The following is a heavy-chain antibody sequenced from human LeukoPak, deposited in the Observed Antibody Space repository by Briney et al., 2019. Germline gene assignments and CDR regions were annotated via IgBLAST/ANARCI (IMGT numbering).Heavy chain of an antibody. CDR2: ISSGSSYI. J-gene: IGHJ6*03. V-gene: IGHV3-21*01. D-gene: IGHD6-19*01. CDR1: GFTFSSYS. Sequence: GGSLRLSCAASGFTFSSYSMNWVRQAPGKGLEWVSSISSGSSYIYYADSVKGRFTISRDNAKNSLYLQMNSLRAEDTAVYYCARSSGWYHRGPDYYYYYMDVWGKGTTVTVS. CDR3: ARSSGWYHRGPDYYYYYMDV.